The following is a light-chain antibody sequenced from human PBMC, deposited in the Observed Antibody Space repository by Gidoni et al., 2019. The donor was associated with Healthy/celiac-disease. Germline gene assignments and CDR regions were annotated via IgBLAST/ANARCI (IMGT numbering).Light chain of an antibody. CDR3: QQYFSTPLT. CDR1: PSVLYSSRNKNY. Sequence: DIVMTQSPDSLAVSLGERATIKCKSSPSVLYSSRNKNYLAWYQQKPGQPPKLLIYWASTRESGVPDRFSGSGSGTDFTLTISSLQAEDVAVYYCQQYFSTPLTFGGGTKVEIK. V-gene: IGKV4-1*01. J-gene: IGKJ4*01. CDR2: WAS.